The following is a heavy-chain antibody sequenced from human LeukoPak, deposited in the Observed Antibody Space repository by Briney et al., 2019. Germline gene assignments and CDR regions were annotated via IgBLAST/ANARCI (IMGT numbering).Heavy chain of an antibody. D-gene: IGHD6-19*01. CDR3: ARHPYSSGWHFDY. J-gene: IGHJ4*02. CDR2: IYPGDSDT. Sequence: GESLKIPCKGSGYSFTSYWIGWVRQMPGKGLEWMGIIYPGDSDTRYSPSFQGQVTISADKSISTAYLQWSSLKASDTAMYYCARHPYSSGWHFDYWGQGTLVTVSS. V-gene: IGHV5-51*01. CDR1: GYSFTSYW.